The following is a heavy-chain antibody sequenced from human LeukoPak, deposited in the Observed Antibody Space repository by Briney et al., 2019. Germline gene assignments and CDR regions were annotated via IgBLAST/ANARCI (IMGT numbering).Heavy chain of an antibody. V-gene: IGHV3-64*01. D-gene: IGHD6-13*01. CDR1: GFTFSSYA. Sequence: GGSLRLSCAASGFTFSSYAMHWVRQAPGKGLEYVSAISSNGGSTYYANSVKGRFTISRGNSKNTLYLQMGSLRAEDMAVYYCARDRYSSPLYFDYWGQGTLVTVSS. J-gene: IGHJ4*02. CDR2: ISSNGGST. CDR3: ARDRYSSPLYFDY.